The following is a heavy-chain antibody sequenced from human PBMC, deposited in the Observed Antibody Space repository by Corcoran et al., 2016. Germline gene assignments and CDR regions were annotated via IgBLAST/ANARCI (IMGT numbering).Heavy chain of an antibody. CDR1: GGSISSYY. V-gene: IGHV4-59*01. J-gene: IGHJ4*02. Sequence: QVQLQESGPGLVKPSETLSLTCTVSGGSISSYYWSWIRQPPGKGLEWIGYIYYSGSTNYNPSLKSRVTISVDTSKNQFPLKLSSVTAADTAVYYCARVRGDYYFDYWGQGTLVTVSS. D-gene: IGHD4-17*01. CDR3: ARVRGDYYFDY. CDR2: IYYSGST.